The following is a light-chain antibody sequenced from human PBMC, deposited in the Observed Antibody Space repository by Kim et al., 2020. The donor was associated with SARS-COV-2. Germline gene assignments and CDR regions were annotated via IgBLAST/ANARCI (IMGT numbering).Light chain of an antibody. CDR1: SGHSRYV. CDR3: QTWGTGIRV. CDR2: LNSDGSH. Sequence: ASVKLSCTLSSGHSRYVIAWHQQQPEKGPRYWMKLNSDGSHSKGDGIPDRFSGSSSGAERYLTISSLQSEDEADYYCQTWGTGIRVFGGGTQLTVL. V-gene: IGLV4-69*01. J-gene: IGLJ3*02.